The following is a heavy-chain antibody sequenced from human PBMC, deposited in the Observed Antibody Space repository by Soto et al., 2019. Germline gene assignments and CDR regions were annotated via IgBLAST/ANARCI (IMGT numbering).Heavy chain of an antibody. J-gene: IGHJ6*04. CDR3: GTGRGVNFYYGMDV. V-gene: IGHV3-23*01. CDR2: ISGSGGST. D-gene: IGHD3-10*01. CDR1: GFTFSSYA. Sequence: EVQLLESGGGLVQPGGSLRLSCAASGFTFSSYAMSWVRQAPGKGLEWVSAISGSGGSTYYADSVKGRFTISRDNSKNALYLRRNSLRAGDREVDYWGTGRGVNFYYGMDVWGGGSTVTVSS.